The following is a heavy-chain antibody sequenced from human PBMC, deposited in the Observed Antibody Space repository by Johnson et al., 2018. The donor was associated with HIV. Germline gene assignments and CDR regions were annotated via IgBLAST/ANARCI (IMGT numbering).Heavy chain of an antibody. CDR1: GFTFSYSA. CDR2: ISSDGNRK. Sequence: QVQLVESGGGMVQPGRSLRLSCAASGFTFSYSAFHWVRQPPGEGLEWVALISSDGNRKYYADSLKGRFTISRDNSKNTLYLQMNSLRAEDTAVYYCARDKRRWELLRDAFDIWGQGTMVTVSS. CDR3: ARDKRRWELLRDAFDI. V-gene: IGHV3-30-3*01. D-gene: IGHD1-26*01. J-gene: IGHJ3*02.